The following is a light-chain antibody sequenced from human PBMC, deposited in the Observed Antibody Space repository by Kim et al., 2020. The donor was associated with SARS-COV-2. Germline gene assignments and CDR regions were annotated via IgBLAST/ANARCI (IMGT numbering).Light chain of an antibody. J-gene: IGKJ1*01. CDR3: QHYGDSHWT. Sequence: EIVLTQSPGTLSLSPGDRATLSCRASQSISSSYLAWYQQKPGQAPRLLIYGASSRATVIPDRFSGSGSGTDFTLTISRLEPEDFAVYYCQHYGDSHWTFGQGTRVEIK. CDR1: QSISSSY. CDR2: GAS. V-gene: IGKV3-20*01.